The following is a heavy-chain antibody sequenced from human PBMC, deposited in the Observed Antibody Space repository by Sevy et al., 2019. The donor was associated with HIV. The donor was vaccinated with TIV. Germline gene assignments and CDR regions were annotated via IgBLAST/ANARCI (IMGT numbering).Heavy chain of an antibody. CDR1: GFTFSAYG. CDR2: IWYDGSKT. J-gene: IGHJ4*02. CDR3: ARDGVPAAKLFDY. D-gene: IGHD2-2*01. V-gene: IGHV3-33*01. Sequence: GGSLRLSCAASGFTFSAYGMHWVRQTPGKGLEWVAVIWYDGSKTYYAESVKGRFTISQDNSKNTVYMQMNSLRVEDTAVYYCARDGVPAAKLFDYWGQGTLVTVSS.